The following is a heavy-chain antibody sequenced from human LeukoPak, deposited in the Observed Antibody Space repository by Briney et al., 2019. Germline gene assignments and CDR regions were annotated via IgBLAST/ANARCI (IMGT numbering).Heavy chain of an antibody. CDR3: ARQAYSSNLGWFDP. J-gene: IGHJ5*02. CDR2: IYNSGST. CDR1: DGSISSYY. D-gene: IGHD6-13*01. Sequence: SETLSLTCTVSDGSISSYYWSWIRQPPGKGLEWIGNIYNSGSTYYNPSLKSRVTISVDTSKNQFSLKLSSVTAADTAVYYCARQAYSSNLGWFDPWGQGTLVTVSS. V-gene: IGHV4-59*04.